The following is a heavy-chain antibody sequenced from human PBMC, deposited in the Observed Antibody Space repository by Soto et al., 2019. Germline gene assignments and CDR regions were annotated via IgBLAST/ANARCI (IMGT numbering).Heavy chain of an antibody. CDR2: TYYRSKWYN. Sequence: SQTLSLTCAISGDSVSSNSAAWNWIRQSPSRGLEWLGRTYYRSKWYNDYAVSVKSRITINPDTSKNQFSLQLNSVTPEDTAVFSCERSRGIYRYYNCSPPGGREPLAPVS. CDR1: GDSVSSNSAA. D-gene: IGHD3-16*02. J-gene: IGHJ5*02. V-gene: IGHV6-1*01. CDR3: ERSRGIYRYYNCSPP.